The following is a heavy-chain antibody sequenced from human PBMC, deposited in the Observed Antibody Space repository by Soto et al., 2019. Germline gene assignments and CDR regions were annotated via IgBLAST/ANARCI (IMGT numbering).Heavy chain of an antibody. CDR2: VSIGGST. V-gene: IGHV3-23*01. Sequence: GSLRLSCAASGFTFSSYAMGWVRQGPGKGLEWVAVVSIGGSTHYADSVRGRFTISRDNSKNTLSLQMNSLTAEDTAVYFCAKRRGAGGHFDYWGQGALVTV. J-gene: IGHJ4*02. CDR1: GFTFSSYA. CDR3: AKRRGAGGHFDY. D-gene: IGHD2-15*01.